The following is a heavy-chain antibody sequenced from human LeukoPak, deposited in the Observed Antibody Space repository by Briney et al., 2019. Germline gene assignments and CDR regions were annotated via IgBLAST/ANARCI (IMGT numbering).Heavy chain of an antibody. D-gene: IGHD1-26*01. J-gene: IGHJ3*02. CDR2: IYYNGST. CDR1: GGSISSYY. Sequence: PSETLSLTCTVSGGSISSYYWSWIRQPPGKGLEWIGYIYYNGSTNCNPSLKSRVTISVDTSKNQFSLKLSSVTAADTAVYYCARDHSRVAFDIWGHGTMVTVSS. CDR3: ARDHSRVAFDI. V-gene: IGHV4-59*01.